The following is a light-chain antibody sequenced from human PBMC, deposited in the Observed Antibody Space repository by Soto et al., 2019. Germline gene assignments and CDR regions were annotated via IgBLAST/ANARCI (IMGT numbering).Light chain of an antibody. CDR1: SSDVGGYNY. V-gene: IGLV2-14*01. J-gene: IGLJ2*01. Sequence: QSALTQPASVSGSPGQSITISCTGTSSDVGGYNYVSWYQQHPGQAPKLMIYDVRNRPSGVSNRFSGSKSGNTASLAISGIQAEDEADYYCSSYTSSSTLVVFGGGTKLTVL. CDR3: SSYTSSSTLVV. CDR2: DVR.